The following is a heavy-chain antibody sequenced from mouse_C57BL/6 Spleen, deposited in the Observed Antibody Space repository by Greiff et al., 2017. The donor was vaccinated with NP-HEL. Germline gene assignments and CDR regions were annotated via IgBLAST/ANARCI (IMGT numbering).Heavy chain of an antibody. J-gene: IGHJ4*01. CDR1: GYTFTDYY. Sequence: EVQLQQSGPELVKPGASVKISCKASGYTFTDYYMNWVKQSHGKSLEWIGDINPNNGGTSYNQKFKGKATLTVDKSSSTAYMELRSLTSEDSAVYYCASLGGEVYAMDYWGQGTSVTVSS. D-gene: IGHD3-3*01. CDR3: ASLGGEVYAMDY. CDR2: INPNNGGT. V-gene: IGHV1-26*01.